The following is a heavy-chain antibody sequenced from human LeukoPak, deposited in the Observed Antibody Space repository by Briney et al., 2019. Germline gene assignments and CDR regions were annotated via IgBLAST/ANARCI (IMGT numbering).Heavy chain of an antibody. Sequence: SETLSLTCAVYGGSFSGYYWSWIRQPPGKGLEWIGEINHSGSTNYNPSLKSRVTISVDTSKNQFSLKLSSVTAADTAVYYCARGRPRTNYYDSSGLSPFFDYWGQGTLATVSS. V-gene: IGHV4-34*01. D-gene: IGHD3-22*01. CDR2: INHSGST. J-gene: IGHJ4*02. CDR1: GGSFSGYY. CDR3: ARGRPRTNYYDSSGLSPFFDY.